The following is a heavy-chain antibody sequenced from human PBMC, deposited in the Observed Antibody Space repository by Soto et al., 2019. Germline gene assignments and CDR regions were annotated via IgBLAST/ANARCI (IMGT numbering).Heavy chain of an antibody. Sequence: SETLSLTCAISGDSVSSNSAAWNWIRQSPSRGLEWLGRTYYRSKWYNDYAVSVKSRITINPDTSKNQFSLQLNSVTPEDTAVYYCARDILGVVAAIKQHTPTYGMDVWGQGTTVTVSS. J-gene: IGHJ6*02. D-gene: IGHD2-15*01. CDR3: ARDILGVVAAIKQHTPTYGMDV. CDR1: GDSVSSNSAA. CDR2: TYYRSKWYN. V-gene: IGHV6-1*01.